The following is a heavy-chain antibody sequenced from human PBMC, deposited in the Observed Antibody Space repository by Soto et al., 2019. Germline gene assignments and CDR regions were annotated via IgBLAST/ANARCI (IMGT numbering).Heavy chain of an antibody. D-gene: IGHD1-20*01. J-gene: IGHJ5*02. V-gene: IGHV1-8*01. CDR1: GYSFSDYD. CDR3: ARDNRYNWNDGGWFDP. Sequence: QVQLVQSGAEVKKPGASVKVSCKASGYSFSDYDINWVRQATGQGPEWMGWMNPNSGNTGYAQKFQGRVTLTRNTSMNTAYMELSSLGSEDTAVYYCARDNRYNWNDGGWFDPWGHGTLVTVSS. CDR2: MNPNSGNT.